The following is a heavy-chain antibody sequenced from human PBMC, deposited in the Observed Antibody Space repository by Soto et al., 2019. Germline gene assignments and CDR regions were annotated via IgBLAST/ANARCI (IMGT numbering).Heavy chain of an antibody. D-gene: IGHD1-26*01. CDR3: ATLQEGENYYYYGMDV. CDR1: GFTFSSYS. J-gene: IGHJ6*02. Sequence: PGGSLRLSCAASGFTFSSYSMNWVRQAPGKGLEWVSYISSSSSTIYYADSVKGRFTISRDNAKNSLYLQMNSLRDEDTAVYYCATLQEGENYYYYGMDVWGQGTTVTVSS. V-gene: IGHV3-48*02. CDR2: ISSSSSTI.